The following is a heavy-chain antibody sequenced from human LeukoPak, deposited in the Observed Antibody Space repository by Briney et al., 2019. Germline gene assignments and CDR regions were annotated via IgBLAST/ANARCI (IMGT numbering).Heavy chain of an antibody. V-gene: IGHV1-2*02. Sequence: ASVKVSCKASGYTFTGYYMHWVRQAPGQGLEWMGWMNPNSGGTNYAQKLHGRVTLTRDTSISTAFMALSRLTSDDTAVDYCARGVRSSSGFYYYYYMDVWGKGTTVTISS. D-gene: IGHD2-2*01. CDR2: MNPNSGGT. CDR1: GYTFTGYY. CDR3: ARGVRSSSGFYYYYYMDV. J-gene: IGHJ6*03.